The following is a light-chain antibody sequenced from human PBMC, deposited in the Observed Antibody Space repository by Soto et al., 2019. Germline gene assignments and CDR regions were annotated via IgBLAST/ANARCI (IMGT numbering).Light chain of an antibody. Sequence: QSALTQPRSVSGTPGQSVTISCSGTSSNVGGYDYVSWYQQHPGKAPTFMIYDVNKRPSGVPDRFSGSKSGNTASLTISGLQAEDEADYYCFSYAANSAGVFGGGTKVTV. CDR1: SSNVGGYDY. CDR2: DVN. CDR3: FSYAANSAGV. V-gene: IGLV2-11*01. J-gene: IGLJ2*01.